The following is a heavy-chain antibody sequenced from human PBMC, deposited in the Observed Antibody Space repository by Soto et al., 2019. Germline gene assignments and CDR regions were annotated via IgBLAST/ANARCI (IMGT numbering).Heavy chain of an antibody. Sequence: PSEALSLTCTVSRGSISSGTNYWAWIRQPPGKGLEWIGYIYYSGSTNYNPSLKSRVTISVDTSKNQFSLKLSSVTAADTAVYYCARGGDGYENYYYYGMDVWGQGTTVTVSS. D-gene: IGHD5-12*01. V-gene: IGHV4-61*01. J-gene: IGHJ6*02. CDR1: RGSISSGTNY. CDR3: ARGGDGYENYYYYGMDV. CDR2: IYYSGST.